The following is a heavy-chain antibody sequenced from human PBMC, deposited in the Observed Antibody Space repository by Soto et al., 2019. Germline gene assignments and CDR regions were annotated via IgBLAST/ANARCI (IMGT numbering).Heavy chain of an antibody. CDR2: ITYDGSAQ. Sequence: QVQLVESGGGVVQPGRSLRLSCVDSGYTFSTYAMHWVRQAPGKGLEWVAVITYDGSAQFYADSVKGRFTISRDNSKDTLYLQMDRLRAEDTAMYYCAKDPARWSPLYYFDNWGQGTPVTVSS. J-gene: IGHJ4*02. CDR3: AKDPARWSPLYYFDN. V-gene: IGHV3-30*18. D-gene: IGHD6-13*01. CDR1: GYTFSTYA.